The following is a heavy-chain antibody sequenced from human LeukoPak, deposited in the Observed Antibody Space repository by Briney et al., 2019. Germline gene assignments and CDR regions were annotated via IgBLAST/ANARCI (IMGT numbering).Heavy chain of an antibody. J-gene: IGHJ4*02. Sequence: GGSLRLSCAASGFTFSNYALSWVRQAPGRGLDWVPLITHNGGRTYYADSVKGRFTVSRDNSRNTLYLQINSLRAEDTAVYYCAKNDDGGWLEDYWGQGTLVTVSS. CDR2: ITHNGGRT. CDR1: GFTFSNYA. CDR3: AKNDDGGWLEDY. V-gene: IGHV3-23*01. D-gene: IGHD6-19*01.